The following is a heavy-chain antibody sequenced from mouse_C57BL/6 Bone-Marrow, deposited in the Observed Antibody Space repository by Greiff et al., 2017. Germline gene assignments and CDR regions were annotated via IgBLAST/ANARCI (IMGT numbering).Heavy chain of an antibody. Sequence: DVKLVESGGGLVQPKGSLKLSCAASGFTFNTYAMHWVRQAPGKGLEWVARIRSKSSNYATYYADSVKDRFTISRDDSQSMLYLQMNNLKTEDTAMYYCVRPRMYYDLYAMDYWGQGTPVTVSS. CDR1: GFTFNTYA. CDR2: IRSKSSNYAT. D-gene: IGHD2-4*01. CDR3: VRPRMYYDLYAMDY. V-gene: IGHV10-3*01. J-gene: IGHJ4*01.